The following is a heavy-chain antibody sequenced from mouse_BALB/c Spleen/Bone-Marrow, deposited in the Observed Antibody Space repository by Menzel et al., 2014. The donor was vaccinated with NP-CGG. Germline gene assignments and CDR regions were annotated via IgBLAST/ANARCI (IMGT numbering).Heavy chain of an antibody. V-gene: IGHV1-77*01. CDR3: ARAAFLDY. J-gene: IGHJ4*01. CDR2: IYPGSGNT. CDR1: GYTFTDYY. Sequence: VQLQQSGAELARPGASVKLSCKASGYTFTDYYVSWVEQRTGQGLEWIGEIYPGSGNTYYNEKFKGKATLTADRSSSTAYMQLSSLTSEDSAVYFCARAAFLDYWGQGTSVTVSS.